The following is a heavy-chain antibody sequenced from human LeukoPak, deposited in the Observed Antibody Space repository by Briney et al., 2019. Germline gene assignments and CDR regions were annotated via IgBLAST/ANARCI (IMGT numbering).Heavy chain of an antibody. CDR3: ASRAGDYSHPYDY. V-gene: IGHV3-53*01. Sequence: GGSLRLSCTVSGFTVSSNSMSWVRQAPGKGLEWVSFIYSGGSTQYSDSVKGRFTITRDNSKNTLHLQMNSLRAEDTAVYYCASRAGDYSHPYDYWGQGTLVTVSS. J-gene: IGHJ4*02. D-gene: IGHD3-22*01. CDR1: GFTVSSNS. CDR2: IYSGGST.